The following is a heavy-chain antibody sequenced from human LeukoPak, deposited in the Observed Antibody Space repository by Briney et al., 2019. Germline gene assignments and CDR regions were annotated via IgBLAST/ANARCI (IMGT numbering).Heavy chain of an antibody. J-gene: IGHJ4*01. CDR2: IYAGGTI. Sequence: GGSLRLSCAAFGFTVSSNYMSWVRQAPGKGLEGVSVIYAGGTIYYADFVKGRFTISRDNSKNTLFLQMNSLSADDTAVYYCARGLIAAAGNTNYFDSWGQGILVTVSS. CDR3: ARGLIAAAGNTNYFDS. D-gene: IGHD6-13*01. CDR1: GFTVSSNY. V-gene: IGHV3-66*01.